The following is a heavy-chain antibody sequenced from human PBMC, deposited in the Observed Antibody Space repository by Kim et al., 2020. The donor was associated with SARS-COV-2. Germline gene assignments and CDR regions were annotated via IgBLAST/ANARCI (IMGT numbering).Heavy chain of an antibody. J-gene: IGHJ6*02. CDR1: GYTFTSYG. CDR3: AREYYYGSGSYFFSGGYGMDV. D-gene: IGHD3-10*01. CDR2: ISAYNGNT. V-gene: IGHV1-18*01. Sequence: ASVKVSCKASGYTFTSYGISWVRQAPGQGLEWMGWISAYNGNTNYAQKLQGRVTMTTDTSTSTAYMELRSLRSDDTAVYYCAREYYYGSGSYFFSGGYGMDVWGQGTTVTVSS.